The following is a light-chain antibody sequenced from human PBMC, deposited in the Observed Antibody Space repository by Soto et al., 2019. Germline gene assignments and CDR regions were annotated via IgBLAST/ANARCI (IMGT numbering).Light chain of an antibody. CDR2: GAS. CDR1: QSVSRSY. Sequence: EIVLTQSPGTLSLSPGERATLSCRASQSVSRSYLAWYQQKPGQAPRLLIYGASIRATGIPDRFSGSGSGTDFTLTISRLEPEDFAVYYCQQYDSSYTFGQGTKLEIK. CDR3: QQYDSSYT. J-gene: IGKJ2*01. V-gene: IGKV3-20*01.